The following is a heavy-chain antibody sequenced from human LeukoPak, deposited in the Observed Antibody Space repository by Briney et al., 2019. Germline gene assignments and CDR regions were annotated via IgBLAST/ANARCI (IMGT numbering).Heavy chain of an antibody. CDR2: MSGSGGRT. CDR3: ARVSGRIQIWPQPFGDGMDV. J-gene: IGHJ6*02. V-gene: IGHV3-23*01. D-gene: IGHD5-18*01. Sequence: GGSLRLSCAASILTFNADVMGWVRQAPGKGLECISAMSGSGGRTYYADSVKGRFAISRDNSRNTLYLQMNSLRLEDTAIYYCARVSGRIQIWPQPFGDGMDVWGQGTTVTVSS. CDR1: ILTFNADV.